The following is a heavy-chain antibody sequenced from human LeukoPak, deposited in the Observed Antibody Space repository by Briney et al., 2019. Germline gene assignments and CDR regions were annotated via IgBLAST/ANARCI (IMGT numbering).Heavy chain of an antibody. CDR3: ASRTSVYYYYMDV. CDR2: INHSGST. Sequence: SETLSLTCAVYGGSFSGYYWSWLRQPPGKGLEWLGEINHSGSTNYNPSLKSRVTISVDTSKNQFSLKLSSVTAADTAVYYCASRTSVYYYYMDVWGKGTTVTVSS. D-gene: IGHD1-1*01. V-gene: IGHV4-34*01. J-gene: IGHJ6*03. CDR1: GGSFSGYY.